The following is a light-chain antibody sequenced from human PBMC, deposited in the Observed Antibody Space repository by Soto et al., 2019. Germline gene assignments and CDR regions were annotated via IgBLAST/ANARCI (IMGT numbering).Light chain of an antibody. V-gene: IGKV3-20*01. J-gene: IGKJ1*01. CDR2: GAS. Sequence: EVVLTQSPGTLSLSPGERATLSCRASQTVRNNYLARYQQKPGQAPRLLIYGASSRATGIPDRFSGSGSGTDFTLTISRLEPEDFAVYYCQQYGSSPGTFGQGTKVDIK. CDR3: QQYGSSPGT. CDR1: QTVRNNY.